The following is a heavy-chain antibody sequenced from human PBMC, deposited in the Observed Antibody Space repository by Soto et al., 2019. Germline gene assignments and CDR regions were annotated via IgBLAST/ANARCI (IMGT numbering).Heavy chain of an antibody. CDR1: GFTFSTYA. J-gene: IGHJ4*02. V-gene: IGHV3-23*01. Sequence: GSLRLSCAASGFTFSTYAMSWVRQAPGKGLEWVSAISRNGDSTYYADSVKGRFTISRDDSKNTLYLQMNSLRAEDTAVYYCTGGQDNLAVNFDYWGQGTPVTVSS. CDR2: ISRNGDST. D-gene: IGHD1-1*01. CDR3: TGGQDNLAVNFDY.